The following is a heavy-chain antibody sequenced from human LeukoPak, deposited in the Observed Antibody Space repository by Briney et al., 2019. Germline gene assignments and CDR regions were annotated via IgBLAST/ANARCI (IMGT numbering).Heavy chain of an antibody. D-gene: IGHD1-1*01. CDR1: GGSISSSSYY. Sequence: SETLSLTCTVSGGSISSSSYYWGWIRQPPGKGLEWIGSIYYSGSTYYNPSLKSRVSISVHTSKNQFSLKLRSVTAADTAVYYCARPVPSRLGWFDPWGQGTLVTVSS. J-gene: IGHJ5*02. V-gene: IGHV4-39*01. CDR2: IYYSGST. CDR3: ARPVPSRLGWFDP.